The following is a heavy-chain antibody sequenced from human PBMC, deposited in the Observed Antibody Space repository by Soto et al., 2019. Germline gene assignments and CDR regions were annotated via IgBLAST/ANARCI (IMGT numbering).Heavy chain of an antibody. D-gene: IGHD6-19*01. J-gene: IGHJ4*02. V-gene: IGHV3-30*18. CDR2: ISYDGSNK. CDR3: AKAGIAVADKGGPIFPTDY. Sequence: VQLVESGGGVVQPGRSLRLSCAASGFTFSSYGMHWVRQAPGKGLEWVAVISYDGSNKYYADSVKGRFTISRDNSKNTLYLQMNSLRAEDTAVYYCAKAGIAVADKGGPIFPTDYWGQGTLVTVSS. CDR1: GFTFSSYG.